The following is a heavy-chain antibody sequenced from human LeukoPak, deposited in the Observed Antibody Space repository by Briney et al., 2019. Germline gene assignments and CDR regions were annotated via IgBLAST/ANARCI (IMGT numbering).Heavy chain of an antibody. CDR1: GFTSRSYE. D-gene: IGHD3-10*01. J-gene: IGHJ4*02. CDR2: ISSSGTTV. CDR3: ARSIKGDSDH. V-gene: IGHV3-48*03. Sequence: GGSLRLSCAASGFTSRSYEMNWVRQAPGKGLDWVSYISSSGTTVYYADSVRGRFTVSRDNGKNSLYLEMNSLRAEDTAVYYCARSIKGDSDHWGQGTLVTVSS.